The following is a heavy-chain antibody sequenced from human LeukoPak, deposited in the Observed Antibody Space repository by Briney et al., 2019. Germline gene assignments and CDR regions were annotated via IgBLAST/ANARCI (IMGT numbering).Heavy chain of an antibody. V-gene: IGHV1-18*01. Sequence: ASVKVSCKASGYTFTSYGISWVRQAPGQGLEWMGWISAYNGNTNYAQKLQGRVTMTTDTSTSTAYMELRSLRSDDTAVYYCARREDSSGYYHQYYFGYWGQGTLVTVSS. D-gene: IGHD3-22*01. CDR2: ISAYNGNT. CDR1: GYTFTSYG. J-gene: IGHJ4*02. CDR3: ARREDSSGYYHQYYFGY.